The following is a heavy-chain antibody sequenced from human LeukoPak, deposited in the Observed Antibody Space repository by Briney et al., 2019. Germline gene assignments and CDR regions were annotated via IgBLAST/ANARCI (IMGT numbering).Heavy chain of an antibody. D-gene: IGHD1-26*01. Sequence: GGSLRLSCAASGFTFSSYGMHWVRQAPGKGLEWVAVIWYDGSNKYYADSVKGRFTISRDNPKNTLYLQMNSLRAEDTAVYYCAREGGVGAYPNYFDYWGQGTLVTVSS. CDR3: AREGGVGAYPNYFDY. CDR1: GFTFSSYG. CDR2: IWYDGSNK. J-gene: IGHJ4*02. V-gene: IGHV3-33*01.